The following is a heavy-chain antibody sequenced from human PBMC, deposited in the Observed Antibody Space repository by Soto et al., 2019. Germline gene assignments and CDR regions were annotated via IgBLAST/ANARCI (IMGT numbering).Heavy chain of an antibody. CDR2: INAGNGNT. D-gene: IGHD4-4*01. V-gene: IGHV1-3*05. Sequence: QVQLVQSGAEEKKPGASVKVSCKASGYTFTSYAMHCVRQAPGQRLEWMGWINAGNGNTKYSQKFQGRVTITRDTSASTAYMELSSLRSEDTAVYYCASNHLVTTAYGMDVWGQGTTVTVSS. CDR3: ASNHLVTTAYGMDV. J-gene: IGHJ6*02. CDR1: GYTFTSYA.